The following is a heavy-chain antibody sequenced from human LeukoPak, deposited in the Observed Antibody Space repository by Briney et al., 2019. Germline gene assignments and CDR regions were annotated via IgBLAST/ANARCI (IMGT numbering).Heavy chain of an antibody. V-gene: IGHV3-23*01. D-gene: IGHD2-8*02. J-gene: IGHJ4*02. CDR3: ATYRQVLLPFES. CDR2: ISGSGGST. Sequence: SGGSLRLSCAASGFTFSSYGMSWVRQAPGKGLEWVSAISGSGGSTYYADSVKGRFPISRDNSKNTLYLQMNSLRAEDTAVYYCATYRQVLLPFESWGQGTLVTVSS. CDR1: GFTFSSYG.